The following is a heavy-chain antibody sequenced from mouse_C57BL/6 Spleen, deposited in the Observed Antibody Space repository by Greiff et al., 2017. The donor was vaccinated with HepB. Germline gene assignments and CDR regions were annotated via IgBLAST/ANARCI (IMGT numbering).Heavy chain of an antibody. Sequence: EVHLVESGGGLVKPGGSLKLSCAASGFTFSDYGMHWVRQAPEKGLEWVAYISSGSSTIYYADTVKGRFTISRDNAKNTLFLQMTSLRSEDTAMYYCARLGGLRRGYAMDYWGQGTSVTVSS. V-gene: IGHV5-17*01. J-gene: IGHJ4*01. CDR1: GFTFSDYG. CDR2: ISSGSSTI. CDR3: ARLGGLRRGYAMDY.